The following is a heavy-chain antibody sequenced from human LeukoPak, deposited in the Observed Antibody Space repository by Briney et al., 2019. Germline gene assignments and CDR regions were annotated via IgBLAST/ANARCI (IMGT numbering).Heavy chain of an antibody. J-gene: IGHJ5*02. CDR3: ARGSVVNPNWFNP. CDR1: GGSISSSSYY. Sequence: SGTLSLTCTVSGGSISSSSYYWGWIRQPPGKGLEWIGYIYHSGSTYYNPSLKSRVTISVDRSKNQFSLKLSSVTAADTAVYYCARGSVVNPNWFNPWGQGTLVTVSS. V-gene: IGHV4-30-2*01. D-gene: IGHD2-21*01. CDR2: IYHSGST.